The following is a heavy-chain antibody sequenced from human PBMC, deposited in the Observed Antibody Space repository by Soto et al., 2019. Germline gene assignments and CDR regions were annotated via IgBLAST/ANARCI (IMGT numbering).Heavy chain of an antibody. J-gene: IGHJ5*02. V-gene: IGHV3-7*03. D-gene: IGHD6-13*01. CDR2: IELDGSAK. Sequence: GGSLRLSCAASGFTFTNYWMSWVRQAPGKGLEWVANIELDGSAKYYLDSVKGRFTISRDNAKNSLYLQMNSLRAEDTAVYYCARGYSTSPNWFDPWGQGTLVTVSS. CDR3: ARGYSTSPNWFDP. CDR1: GFTFTNYW.